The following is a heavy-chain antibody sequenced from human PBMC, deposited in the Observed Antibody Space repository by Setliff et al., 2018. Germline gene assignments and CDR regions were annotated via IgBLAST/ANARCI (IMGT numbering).Heavy chain of an antibody. V-gene: IGHV3-7*01. D-gene: IGHD6-19*01. CDR1: GLTFSNNY. CDR3: ARTCSGSTCHAGLDY. CDR2: INQDGSVK. Sequence: AGGSLRLSCAASGLTFSNNYMSWVRQAPGKGLEWVANINQDGSVKYYADSVKGRFTISRDNSKNTLYLQMNSLSAEDTAVYYCARTCSGSTCHAGLDYWGQGIPVTVSS. J-gene: IGHJ4*02.